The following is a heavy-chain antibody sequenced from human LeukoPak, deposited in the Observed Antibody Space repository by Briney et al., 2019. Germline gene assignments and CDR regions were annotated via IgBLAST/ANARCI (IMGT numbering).Heavy chain of an antibody. V-gene: IGHV3-9*01. Sequence: GRSLRLSCAASGFTFDDYAMHWVRQAPGKGLEWVSGISWNSGSIGYADSVKGRFTISRDNAKNSLYLQMNSLRAEDTALYYCAKGDVDIVATMVDYWGRGTLVTVSS. CDR3: AKGDVDIVATMVDY. J-gene: IGHJ4*02. D-gene: IGHD5-12*01. CDR1: GFTFDDYA. CDR2: ISWNSGSI.